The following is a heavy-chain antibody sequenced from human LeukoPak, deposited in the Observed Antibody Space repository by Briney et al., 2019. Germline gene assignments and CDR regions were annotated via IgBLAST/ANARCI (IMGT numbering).Heavy chain of an antibody. CDR2: IYYSGST. J-gene: IGHJ4*02. D-gene: IGHD4-23*01. CDR1: GGSISSSSYY. CDR3: ARQFGAYGGSSNFDY. Sequence: KPSETLSLTCTVSGGSISSSSYYWGWIRQPPGKGLEWIGNIYYSGSTYSNPSLKSRVTISVDTSKNQFSLKLGSATAADTAVYYCARQFGAYGGSSNFDYWGPGTLVTVSS. V-gene: IGHV4-39*01.